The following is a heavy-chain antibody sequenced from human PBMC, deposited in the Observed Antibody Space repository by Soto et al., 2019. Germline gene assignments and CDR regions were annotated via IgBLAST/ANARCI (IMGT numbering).Heavy chain of an antibody. D-gene: IGHD3-10*01. CDR3: ARAKMTKVLKYPNYYFDY. CDR2: INPNSGGT. V-gene: IGHV1-2*04. J-gene: IGHJ4*02. Sequence: ASVKVSCKASGYTFTGYYMHWVRQAPGQGLEWMGWINPNSGGTNYAQKFQGWVTMTRDTSISTAYMELSRLRSDDTAVYYCARAKMTKVLKYPNYYFDYWAREPWSPSPQ. CDR1: GYTFTGYY.